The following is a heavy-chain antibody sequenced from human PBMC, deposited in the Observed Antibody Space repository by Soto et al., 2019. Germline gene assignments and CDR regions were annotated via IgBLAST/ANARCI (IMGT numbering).Heavy chain of an antibody. J-gene: IGHJ5*02. D-gene: IGHD6-6*01. CDR3: ARGPGTGDSSSSSNWFDP. Sequence: QVQLQQWGAGLLKPSETLSLTCAVYGGSFSGYYWSWIRQPSGKGLEWIGEINHSGSTNYNPSLKSRVTISVDTSKNQFSLKLSSVTAADTAVYYCARGPGTGDSSSSSNWFDPWGQGTLVTVSS. CDR1: GGSFSGYY. V-gene: IGHV4-34*01. CDR2: INHSGST.